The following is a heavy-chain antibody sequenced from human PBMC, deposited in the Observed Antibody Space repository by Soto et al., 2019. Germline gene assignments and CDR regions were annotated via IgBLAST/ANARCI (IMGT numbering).Heavy chain of an antibody. CDR3: ASGYYYGMDV. CDR2: IYHSGST. Sequence: NPSETLSLTCAVSGYSISSGYYWGWIRQPPGKGLEWIGSIYHSGSTYYNPSLKSRVTISVDTSKNQFSLKLSSVTAADTAVYYCASGYYYGMDVWGQGTTVTVSS. V-gene: IGHV4-38-2*01. J-gene: IGHJ6*02. CDR1: GYSISSGYY.